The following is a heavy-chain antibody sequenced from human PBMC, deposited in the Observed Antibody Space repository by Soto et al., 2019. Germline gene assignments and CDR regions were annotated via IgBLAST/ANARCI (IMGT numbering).Heavy chain of an antibody. D-gene: IGHD6-19*01. V-gene: IGHV1-46*01. J-gene: IGHJ4*02. Sequence: ASVKVSCKASGYTFTNCFIHWVRQAPGQGLDWMGIINPSGGTTSYEQKFQGRVTMTSDTSTTTVYMEVSSLRSEDTAVYYCAREGSGWYYVYWGQGTQVTVS. CDR1: GYTFTNCF. CDR3: AREGSGWYYVY. CDR2: INPSGGTT.